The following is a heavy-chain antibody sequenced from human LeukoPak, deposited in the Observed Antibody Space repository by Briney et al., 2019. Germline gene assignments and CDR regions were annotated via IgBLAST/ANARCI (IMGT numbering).Heavy chain of an antibody. CDR1: GGTFSSYT. V-gene: IGHV1-69*02. J-gene: IGHJ5*02. Sequence: RASVKVSCKASGGTFSSYTISWVRQAPGQGLEWMGRIIPILGIANYAQKFQSRVTITADKSTSTAYMELSSLRSEDTAVYYCARGLSEYCSSTSCYTLNWFDPWGQGTLVTVSS. CDR2: IIPILGIA. D-gene: IGHD2-2*02. CDR3: ARGLSEYCSSTSCYTLNWFDP.